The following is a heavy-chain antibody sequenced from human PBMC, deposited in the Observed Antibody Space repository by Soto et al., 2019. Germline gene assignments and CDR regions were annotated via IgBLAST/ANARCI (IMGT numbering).Heavy chain of an antibody. D-gene: IGHD1-1*01. J-gene: IGHJ3*02. CDR1: GFTVSSNY. CDR2: IYSGGST. CDR3: ARRGVYCNDDTDALAI. Sequence: GGSLRLSCAASGFTVSSNYMSWVRQAPGKGLEWVSVIYSGGSTYYADSVKGRFTISRDNSKNTLYLQMNSLRAEDTAVYYCARRGVYCNDDTDALAIWAQGTMVTVS. V-gene: IGHV3-66*01.